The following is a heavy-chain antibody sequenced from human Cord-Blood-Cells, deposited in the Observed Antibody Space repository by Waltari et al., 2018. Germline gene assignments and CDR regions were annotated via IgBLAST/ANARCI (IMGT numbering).Heavy chain of an antibody. CDR1: GYTLTELS. J-gene: IGHJ4*02. Sequence: QVQLVQSGAEVKKPGASVKVSCKVSGYTLTELSMHWVRQAPGKGLEWMGGFDTEDGETIYAQKFQGRVTMTEDTSTETAYMELSSLRSEDTAVYYCATQYCSSTSCYYYFDYWGQGTLVTVSS. D-gene: IGHD2-2*01. V-gene: IGHV1-24*01. CDR3: ATQYCSSTSCYYYFDY. CDR2: FDTEDGET.